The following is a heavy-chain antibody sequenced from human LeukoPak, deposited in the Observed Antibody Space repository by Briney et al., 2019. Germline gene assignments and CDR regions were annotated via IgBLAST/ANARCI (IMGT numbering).Heavy chain of an antibody. J-gene: IGHJ6*03. CDR3: ARRWNYGRNYYIDV. Sequence: SETLSLTCAVYGGSFSNYYWSWIRQPPGKGLDGIGEINDSGRINYNPSLMSRVTVSVDTSKNQFSLRLTSVTATGTAVYYCARRWNYGRNYYIDVWGNGATVSVSS. CDR1: GGSFSNYY. CDR2: INDSGRI. D-gene: IGHD1-7*01. V-gene: IGHV4-34*01.